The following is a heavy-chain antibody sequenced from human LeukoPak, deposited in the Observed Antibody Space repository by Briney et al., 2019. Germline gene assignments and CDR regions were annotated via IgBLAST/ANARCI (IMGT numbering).Heavy chain of an antibody. CDR2: INSDGRST. Sequence: AGGSLRLSCAASGFTFSSYWMHWVRQAPGKGLVWVSRINSDGRSTSYADSVKGRFSISRDNAKNTLYLQMNSLRAEDTAVYYCARDRGYCSGGSCYTDYWGQGTLVTVSS. D-gene: IGHD2-15*01. CDR1: GFTFSSYW. V-gene: IGHV3-74*01. CDR3: ARDRGYCSGGSCYTDY. J-gene: IGHJ4*02.